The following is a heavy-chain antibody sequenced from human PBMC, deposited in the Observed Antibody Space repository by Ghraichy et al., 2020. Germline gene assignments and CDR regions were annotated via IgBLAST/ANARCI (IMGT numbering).Heavy chain of an antibody. D-gene: IGHD3-22*01. J-gene: IGHJ2*01. V-gene: IGHV3-23*03. CDR1: GFSFSLYA. CDR3: VKMGGYETWYFDV. Sequence: LSLTCAASGFSFSLYAMTWVRQAPGNGLEWVSSLEKDSSRSYHGDSVKGRFTISRDNSKNTVSLHMDSLRAEDTAVYYCVKMGGYETWYFDVWGRGALVTVSS. CDR2: LEKDSSRS.